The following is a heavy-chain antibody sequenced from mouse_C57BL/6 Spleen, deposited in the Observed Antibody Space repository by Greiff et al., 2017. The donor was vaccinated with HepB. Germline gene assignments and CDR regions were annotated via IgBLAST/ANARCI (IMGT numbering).Heavy chain of an antibody. CDR3: TRRSSGYNYAMDY. Sequence: QVHVKQSGAELVRPGASVTLSCKASGYTFTDYEMHWVKQTPVHGLEWIGAIDPETGGTAYNQKFKGKAILTADKSSSTAYMELRSLTSEDSAVYYCTRRSSGYNYAMDYWGQGTSVTVSS. D-gene: IGHD3-2*02. CDR2: IDPETGGT. V-gene: IGHV1-15*01. CDR1: GYTFTDYE. J-gene: IGHJ4*01.